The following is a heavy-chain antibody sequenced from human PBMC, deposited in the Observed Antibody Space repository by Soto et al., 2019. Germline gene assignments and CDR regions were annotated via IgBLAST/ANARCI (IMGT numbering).Heavy chain of an antibody. Sequence: SETLSLTCAASGGSISSGGYSWSWILHPPGKGLEWIGYIYHSGSTYYNPSLKSRVTISVDTSKNQFSLKLSSVTAADTAVYYCAGVRGGDGRGYWFDPWGQGTLVTVSS. CDR2: IYHSGST. V-gene: IGHV4-30-2*05. CDR3: AGVRGGDGRGYWFDP. J-gene: IGHJ5*02. D-gene: IGHD2-21*02. CDR1: GGSISSGGYS.